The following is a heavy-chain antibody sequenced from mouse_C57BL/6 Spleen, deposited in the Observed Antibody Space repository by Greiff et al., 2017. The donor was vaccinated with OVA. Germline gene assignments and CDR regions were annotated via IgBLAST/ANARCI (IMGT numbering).Heavy chain of an antibody. CDR1: GYTFTDHT. V-gene: IGHV1-78*01. CDR3: ARRKDYYGSSPWFAY. D-gene: IGHD1-1*01. J-gene: IGHJ3*01. Sequence: QVQLQQSDAELVKPGASVKISCKVSGYTFTDHTIHWMKQRPEQGLEWIGYIYPRDGSTKYNEKLKGKATLTADNSSSPSYMQLNSLTSEDSAVYFCARRKDYYGSSPWFAYWGQGTLVTVSA. CDR2: IYPRDGST.